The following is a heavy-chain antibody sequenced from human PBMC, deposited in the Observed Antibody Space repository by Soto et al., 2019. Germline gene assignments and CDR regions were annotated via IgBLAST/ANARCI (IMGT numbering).Heavy chain of an antibody. CDR1: GYTFTGYY. D-gene: IGHD6-19*01. Sequence: GASVKVSCKASGYTFTGYYMHWVRQDPGQGLEWMGRINPNSGGTNYAQKFQGRVTMTRDTSISTAYMELSRLRSDDTAVYYCARDCLPTVAGTGPPLYYYYYGMDVWGQGTTVTVSS. V-gene: IGHV1-2*06. J-gene: IGHJ6*02. CDR2: INPNSGGT. CDR3: ARDCLPTVAGTGPPLYYYYYGMDV.